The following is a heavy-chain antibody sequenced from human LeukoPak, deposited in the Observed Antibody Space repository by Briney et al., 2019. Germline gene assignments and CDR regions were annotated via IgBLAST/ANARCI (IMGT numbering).Heavy chain of an antibody. D-gene: IGHD3-22*01. J-gene: IGHJ4*02. V-gene: IGHV3-23*01. CDR2: ISGSSDST. CDR3: AKDMAYDRSGYYYSYFDH. CDR1: GFTFSSYA. Sequence: PGGSLRLSCAASGFTFSSYAMSWVRQAPGKGLEWVSVISGSSDSTYYADSVKGRFTISRDNSKNTLYLQMNSLRAEDTAVYYCAKDMAYDRSGYYYSYFDHWGQGTLVTVSS.